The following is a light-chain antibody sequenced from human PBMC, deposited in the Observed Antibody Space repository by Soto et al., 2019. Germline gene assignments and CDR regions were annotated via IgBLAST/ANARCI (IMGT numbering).Light chain of an antibody. CDR1: QSFSSSY. V-gene: IGKV3-20*01. CDR3: NQYDSSPLT. CDR2: GAS. J-gene: IGKJ4*01. Sequence: EIVLTQSPGTLSLSPGERATLACRASQSFSSSYLSWYQQKPGQAPRLLIYGASSRANGIPDRFSGSGSGTYFTLTISTLEPEDFEVYYCNQYDSSPLTFGGGTKVGIK.